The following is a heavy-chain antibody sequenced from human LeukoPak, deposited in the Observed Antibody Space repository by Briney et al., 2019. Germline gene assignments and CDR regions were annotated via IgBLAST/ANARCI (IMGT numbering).Heavy chain of an antibody. D-gene: IGHD3-3*01. CDR2: IYHSGST. CDR3: ARWDSGEWFHDAFDI. CDR1: GYSISSGYC. V-gene: IGHV4-38-2*01. J-gene: IGHJ3*02. Sequence: ESSETLSLACGVSGYSISSGYCWGWIRQPPGKGLEWIGSIYHSGSTYYNPSLKSRVTISVGTSKNQFSLKLRSVTAADTALYYCARWDSGEWFHDAFDIWGQGTRVTVSS.